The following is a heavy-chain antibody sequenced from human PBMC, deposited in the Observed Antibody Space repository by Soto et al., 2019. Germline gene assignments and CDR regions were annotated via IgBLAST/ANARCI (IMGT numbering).Heavy chain of an antibody. V-gene: IGHV1-18*01. CDR3: ARDSQYSTDWQRFDS. CDR1: GYTFTNYA. Sequence: QVQLVQSGVEVKKPGASVKVSCKASGYTFTNYAISWVRQAPGRGLEWMGWVNTYNGNPNYAQIFQGRVTMTPDTSTGTAYMELRSLKSADSAVYYWARDSQYSTDWQRFDSWGQGTLVTVSS. D-gene: IGHD6-6*01. CDR2: VNTYNGNP. J-gene: IGHJ4*02.